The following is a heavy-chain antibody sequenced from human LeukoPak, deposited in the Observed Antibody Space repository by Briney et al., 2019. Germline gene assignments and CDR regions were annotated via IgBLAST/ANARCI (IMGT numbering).Heavy chain of an antibody. J-gene: IGHJ2*01. CDR1: GFTFSSYS. V-gene: IGHV3-7*03. CDR2: IKKDGSEK. D-gene: IGHD3-22*01. CDR3: AKSSSPMVVVVISDWYFDL. Sequence: RGSLRLSCAPSGFTFSSYSMNWVRHAPEKGPGWVANIKKDGSEKKYVDYEKSRFTISRNNAKNPLYLQMNGLRLEDMSLYYCAKSSSPMVVVVISDWYFDLWGRGTLVTVSS.